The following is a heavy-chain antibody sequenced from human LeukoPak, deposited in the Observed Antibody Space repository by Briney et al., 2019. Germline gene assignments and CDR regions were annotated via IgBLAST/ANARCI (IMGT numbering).Heavy chain of an antibody. CDR3: ARHYDTSGYWFYFDH. CDR1: GGSISSYY. V-gene: IGHV4-59*08. D-gene: IGHD3-22*01. CDR2: IYYSGST. Sequence: SETLSLTCTVSGGSISSYYWSWIRQPPGKGLEWIGYIYYSGSTNYNPSLKSRVTISVDTSKNQFSLKLSSVTAADTAVYYCARHYDTSGYWFYFDHWGQGTLLTVSS. J-gene: IGHJ4*02.